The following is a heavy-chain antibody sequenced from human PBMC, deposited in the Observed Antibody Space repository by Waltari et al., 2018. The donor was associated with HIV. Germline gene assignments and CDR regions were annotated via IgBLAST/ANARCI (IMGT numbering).Heavy chain of an antibody. J-gene: IGHJ6*02. CDR2: INHSGST. CDR3: ARVGSLWFGELSIYYYYGMDV. Sequence: QVQLQQWGAGLLKPSETLSLTCAVYGGSFSGYYWSWIRQPPGKGLEWIGEINHSGSTNYTPSLKSRVTISVDTSKNQFSLKLSSVTAADTAVYYCARVGSLWFGELSIYYYYGMDVWGQGTTVTVSS. V-gene: IGHV4-34*01. D-gene: IGHD3-10*01. CDR1: GGSFSGYY.